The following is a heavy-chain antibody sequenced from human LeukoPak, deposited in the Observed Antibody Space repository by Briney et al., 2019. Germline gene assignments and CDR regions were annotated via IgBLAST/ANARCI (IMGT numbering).Heavy chain of an antibody. CDR1: GASISSSTYY. J-gene: IGHJ3*02. CDR3: ARPVGRGAFDI. V-gene: IGHV4-39*01. D-gene: IGHD1-26*01. CDR2: IYYSGST. Sequence: PSETLSLTCTVSGASISSSTYYWDWIRQSPGKGLEWIGSIYYSGSTYYNPSLKSRVTISVDTSKNQFSLKLTSVTAADTAVFFCARPVGRGAFDIWGQGTMVIVSS.